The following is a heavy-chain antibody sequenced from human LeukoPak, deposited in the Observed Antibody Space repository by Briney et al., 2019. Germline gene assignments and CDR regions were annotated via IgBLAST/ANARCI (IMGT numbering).Heavy chain of an antibody. CDR1: GFTFRSYW. CDR3: AKALSPWYYYDSSGYPRVDAFDI. J-gene: IGHJ3*02. CDR2: IKSDGSAT. V-gene: IGHV3-74*01. D-gene: IGHD3-22*01. Sequence: PGGSLRLSCAASGFTFRSYWMNWVRQAPGKGLVWVSRIKSDGSATSYAAFVKGRFTVSRDNAKNSLYLQMNSLRAEDMALYYCAKALSPWYYYDSSGYPRVDAFDIWGQGTMVTVSS.